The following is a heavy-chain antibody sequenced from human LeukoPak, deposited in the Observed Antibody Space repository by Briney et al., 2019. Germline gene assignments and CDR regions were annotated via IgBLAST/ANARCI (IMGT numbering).Heavy chain of an antibody. Sequence: ASVKVSCKASGYTFTSYGISWVRQAPGQGLEWMGWISAYNGNTNYAQKLQGRVTMTTDTSTSTAYMELRSLRSDDTAVYYCASFHYYGSSGYTRIPPGYAFDIWGQGTMVTVSS. D-gene: IGHD3-22*01. CDR1: GYTFTSYG. CDR2: ISAYNGNT. J-gene: IGHJ3*02. V-gene: IGHV1-18*01. CDR3: ASFHYYGSSGYTRIPPGYAFDI.